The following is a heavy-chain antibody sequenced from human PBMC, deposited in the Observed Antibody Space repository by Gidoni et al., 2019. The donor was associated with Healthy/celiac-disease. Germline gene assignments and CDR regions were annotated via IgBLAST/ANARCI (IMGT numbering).Heavy chain of an antibody. J-gene: IGHJ6*02. CDR1: GCTFSSYD. V-gene: IGHV3-23*01. D-gene: IGHD2-21*02. Sequence: EVQLLESGGGLVLPGGSLRLSCAASGCTFSSYDMSWVRQAPGKGLEWVSAISGSGGSTYYADSVKGRFTISRDNSKNTLYLQMNSLRSEDTAVYYCAKGGPGLYYYGMDVWGQGTTVTVSS. CDR2: ISGSGGST. CDR3: AKGGPGLYYYGMDV.